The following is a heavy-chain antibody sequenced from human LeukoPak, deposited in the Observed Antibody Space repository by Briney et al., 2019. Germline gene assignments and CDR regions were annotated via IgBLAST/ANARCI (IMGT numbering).Heavy chain of an antibody. D-gene: IGHD3-22*01. Sequence: GESLKISCKGSGYSFTNYYIGWVRQAPGRGLEWVAVISYDGSNKYYADSVKGRFTISRDNSKNTLYLQMNSLRAEDTAVYYCAKGVRNFDYWGQGTLVTVSS. CDR3: AKGVRNFDY. J-gene: IGHJ4*02. CDR2: ISYDGSNK. CDR1: GYSFTNYY. V-gene: IGHV3-30*18.